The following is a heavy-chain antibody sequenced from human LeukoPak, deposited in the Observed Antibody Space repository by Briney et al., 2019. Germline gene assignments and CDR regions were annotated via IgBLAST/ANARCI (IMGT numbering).Heavy chain of an antibody. J-gene: IGHJ3*02. Sequence: SGPVLLKPPETLTLTCTVSGFSLSNSRMGVRWIRQPPGKALEWLSHIFSYDEKSYSTSLKSRITISKDTSKSQVVLTMTNMDPADTATYYCSRIRGGPYYYDSRNYYYDAFDIWGQGTMVTVSS. V-gene: IGHV2-26*01. CDR1: GFSLSNSRMG. CDR2: IFSYDEK. CDR3: SRIRGGPYYYDSRNYYYDAFDI. D-gene: IGHD3-22*01.